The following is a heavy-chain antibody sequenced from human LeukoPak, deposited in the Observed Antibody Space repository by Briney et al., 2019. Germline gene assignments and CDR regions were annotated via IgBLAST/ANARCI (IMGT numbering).Heavy chain of an antibody. CDR1: GFTFSSYA. Sequence: GGSLRLSCAASGFTFSSYAMSWVRQAPGKGLEWVAAISGSGGSTYYADSVKGRFTISRDTSKNTLYLQMNSLRAEDTAVYYCAKADKGDGYNCQNAFDIWGQGTMVTVSS. CDR2: ISGSGGST. CDR3: AKADKGDGYNCQNAFDI. D-gene: IGHD5-24*01. V-gene: IGHV3-23*01. J-gene: IGHJ3*02.